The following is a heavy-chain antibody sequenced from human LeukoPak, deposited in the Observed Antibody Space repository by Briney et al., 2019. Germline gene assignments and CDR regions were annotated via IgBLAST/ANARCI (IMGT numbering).Heavy chain of an antibody. D-gene: IGHD1-26*01. CDR1: GGSISSYY. CDR3: ARDVGDGMDV. Sequence: SETLPLTCTVSGGSISSYYWSWIRQPPGKGLEWIGYIYYSGSTNYNPSLKSRVTISVDTSKNQFSLKLSSVTAADTAVYYCARDVGDGMDVWGKGTTVTVSS. V-gene: IGHV4-59*01. J-gene: IGHJ6*04. CDR2: IYYSGST.